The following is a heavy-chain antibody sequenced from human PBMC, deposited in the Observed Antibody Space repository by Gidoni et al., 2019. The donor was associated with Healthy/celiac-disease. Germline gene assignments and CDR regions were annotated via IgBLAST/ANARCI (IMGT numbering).Heavy chain of an antibody. CDR3: ARVLDIVVVPAATVYYYYGMDV. D-gene: IGHD2-2*01. Sequence: IPIFGTANYAQKFQGRVTITADESTSTAYMELSSLRSEDTAVYYCARVLDIVVVPAATVYYYYGMDVWGQGTTVTVSS. CDR2: IPIFGTA. V-gene: IGHV1-69*01. J-gene: IGHJ6*02.